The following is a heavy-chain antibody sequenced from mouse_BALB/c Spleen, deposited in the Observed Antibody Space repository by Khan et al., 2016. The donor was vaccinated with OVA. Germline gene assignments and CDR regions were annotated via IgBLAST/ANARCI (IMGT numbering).Heavy chain of an antibody. CDR3: ARSLYYSYGYVLDC. Sequence: EVQLVESGPGLVKPSQSLSLTCTVTGYSITSDYAWNWIRQFPGNKLEWIGYISSTGGTSYNPSLKSRISITRDTSKNQFFLQLKSVTAEDTATYYCARSLYYSYGYVLDCWGRGTLVTVSA. J-gene: IGHJ4*01. CDR2: ISSTGGT. V-gene: IGHV3-2*02. D-gene: IGHD2-14*01. CDR1: GYSITSDYA.